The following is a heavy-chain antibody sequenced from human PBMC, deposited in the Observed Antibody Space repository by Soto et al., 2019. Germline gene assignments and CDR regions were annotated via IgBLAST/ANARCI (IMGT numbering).Heavy chain of an antibody. CDR1: GFTFSSYS. D-gene: IGHD3-10*01. J-gene: IGHJ4*02. CDR2: FRSGGDDDTT. V-gene: IGHV3-23*01. CDR3: AKKVNSGSGSQFFDY. Sequence: EVQLLESGGGLVQPGGSLRLSCAASGFTFSSYSMSWVRQAPGKGLEWVSGFRSGGDDDTTYYADSVRGRFTISSDNSKNTLFLQMNSLRAEDTAIYYCAKKVNSGSGSQFFDYWGQGTLVTVSS.